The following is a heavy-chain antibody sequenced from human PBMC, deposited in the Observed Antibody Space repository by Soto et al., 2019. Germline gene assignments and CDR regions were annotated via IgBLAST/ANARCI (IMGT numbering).Heavy chain of an antibody. CDR3: ARVGQYCSGGSCYSVGDAFDI. Sequence: GASVKVSCKASGYTFTSYGISWVRQAPGQGIKRMGWISAYNGNTNYAQKLQGRVTMTTDTSTSTAYIELRSLRSDDTAVYYCARVGQYCSGGSCYSVGDAFDIWGQGTMVTVSS. V-gene: IGHV1-18*01. D-gene: IGHD2-15*01. J-gene: IGHJ3*02. CDR2: ISAYNGNT. CDR1: GYTFTSYG.